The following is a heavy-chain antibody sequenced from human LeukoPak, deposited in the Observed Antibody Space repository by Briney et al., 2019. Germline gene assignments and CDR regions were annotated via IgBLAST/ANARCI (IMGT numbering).Heavy chain of an antibody. Sequence: KASETLSLTCAVYGGSFSGYYWSWIRQPPGKGLEWIGEINHSGSTNYNPSLKSRVTISVDTSRNQFSLKLSSVTAADTAVYYCAREEGGITIFGVVILVGFDYWGQGTLVTVSS. CDR1: GGSFSGYY. CDR3: AREEGGITIFGVVILVGFDY. CDR2: INHSGST. J-gene: IGHJ4*02. V-gene: IGHV4-34*01. D-gene: IGHD3-3*01.